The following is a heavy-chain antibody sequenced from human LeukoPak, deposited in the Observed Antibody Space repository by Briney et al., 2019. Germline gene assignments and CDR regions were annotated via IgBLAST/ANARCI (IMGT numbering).Heavy chain of an antibody. J-gene: IGHJ4*02. Sequence: PGGSLRLSCAASGFTFSSYAMSWVRQAPGKGLEWVSAISGSGGSTYYADSVKGRFTISSDNSKNTLYLQMNSLRTEDTAVYYCARDSFYDSSGYYQKLGYWGQGTLVTVSS. CDR3: ARDSFYDSSGYYQKLGY. V-gene: IGHV3-23*01. D-gene: IGHD3-22*01. CDR1: GFTFSSYA. CDR2: ISGSGGST.